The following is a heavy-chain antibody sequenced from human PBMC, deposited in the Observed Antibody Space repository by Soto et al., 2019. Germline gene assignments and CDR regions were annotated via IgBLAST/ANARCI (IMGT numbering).Heavy chain of an antibody. Sequence: SVKVSCKTSGGTFSSYGINWVRQAPGQGLEWVGGIIPVFGTAIYAQKFQARVTIVADESTTTAHMELTSLRSEDTALYFCATSSAYSDLALDFWGPGPLVTVSS. V-gene: IGHV1-69*13. CDR2: IIPVFGTA. D-gene: IGHD4-17*01. J-gene: IGHJ4*02. CDR1: GGTFSSYG. CDR3: ATSSAYSDLALDF.